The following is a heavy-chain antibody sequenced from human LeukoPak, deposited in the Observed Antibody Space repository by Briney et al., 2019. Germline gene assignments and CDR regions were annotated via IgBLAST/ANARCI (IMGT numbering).Heavy chain of an antibody. CDR2: IRSKTDGGTT. V-gene: IGHV3-15*01. CDR3: ATGTEQQWLSLDY. D-gene: IGHD6-19*01. J-gene: IGHJ4*02. CDR1: GSTFNTYS. Sequence: TGGSLRLSCAASGSTFNTYSMNWVRQAPGKGLEWVGRIRSKTDGGTTDYAAPVKGRFTISRDDSKNTLYLQMNSLKTEDTAVYFCATGTEQQWLSLDYWGQGTLVTVSS.